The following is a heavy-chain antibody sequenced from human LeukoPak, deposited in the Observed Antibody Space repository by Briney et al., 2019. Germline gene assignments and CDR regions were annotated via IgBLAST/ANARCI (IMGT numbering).Heavy chain of an antibody. V-gene: IGHV4-34*01. CDR3: ARGRYLTTGGGAAAGFLDY. Sequence: SETLSLTCGVSGGSFSGYSWNWIRQPPGKGLEWIGEINHSGSTNYNPSLKSRVTISVDTSQKQFSLRLSSVTAADTAVYYCARGRYLTTGGGAAAGFLDYWGQGTLVTVSS. D-gene: IGHD6-13*01. CDR2: INHSGST. CDR1: GGSFSGYS. J-gene: IGHJ4*02.